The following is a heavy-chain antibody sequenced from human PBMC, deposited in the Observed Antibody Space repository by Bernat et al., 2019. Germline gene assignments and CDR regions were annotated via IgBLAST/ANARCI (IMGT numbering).Heavy chain of an antibody. D-gene: IGHD3-10*01. Sequence: EVQLVESGGGLVKPGGSLRLSCAASGFTFSSYSMNWVRQAPGKGLEWVSSISSSSSYIYYADSVKGRFTISRDNAKNSLYLQMNSLRAEDTAVYHCARDLYTMVQGVISPWGQGTLVTVSS. CDR2: ISSSSSYI. J-gene: IGHJ5*02. V-gene: IGHV3-21*01. CDR3: ARDLYTMVQGVISP. CDR1: GFTFSSYS.